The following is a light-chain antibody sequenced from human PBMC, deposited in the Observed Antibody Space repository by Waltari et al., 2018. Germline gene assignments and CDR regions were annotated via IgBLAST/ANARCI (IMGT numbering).Light chain of an antibody. CDR3: SSYTSSSTLLFV. V-gene: IGLV2-14*01. J-gene: IGLJ1*01. Sequence: QSALTQPASVSGSPGQSITISCTGTSSDVGGYNYVSWYQQHPGKPPKLMIYEVSNRPSGVSNRFSGSKSGNTASLTISGLQAEDEADYYCSSYTSSSTLLFVFGTGTKVTVL. CDR1: SSDVGGYNY. CDR2: EVS.